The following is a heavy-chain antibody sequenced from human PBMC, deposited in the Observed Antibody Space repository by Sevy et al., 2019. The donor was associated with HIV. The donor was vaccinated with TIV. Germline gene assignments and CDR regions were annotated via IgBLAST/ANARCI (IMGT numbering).Heavy chain of an antibody. CDR1: GFTFSNFE. CDR2: ITSSGSTI. Sequence: GGSLRLSCAASGFTFSNFEMNWVRQAPGKGLEWISYITSSGSTIYYADSVQGRLTISRDNAKNSLFLQMNSLRAEDTVAYYCAIATYYYDSSGPYYFDYWGQGTLVTVSS. J-gene: IGHJ4*02. V-gene: IGHV3-48*03. D-gene: IGHD3-22*01. CDR3: AIATYYYDSSGPYYFDY.